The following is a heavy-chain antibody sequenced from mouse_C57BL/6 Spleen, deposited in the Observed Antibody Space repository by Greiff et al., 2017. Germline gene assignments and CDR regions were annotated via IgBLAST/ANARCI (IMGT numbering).Heavy chain of an antibody. J-gene: IGHJ2*01. CDR1: GYSITSGYY. CDR2: ISYDGSN. V-gene: IGHV3-6*01. Sequence: EVQVVESGPGLVKPSQSLSLTCSVTGYSITSGYYWNWIRQFPGNKLEWMGYISYDGSNNYNPSLKNRISITRDTSKNQFFLKLNSVTTEDTATYYCAREGALTGYFDYWGQGTTLTVSS. D-gene: IGHD4-1*01. CDR3: AREGALTGYFDY.